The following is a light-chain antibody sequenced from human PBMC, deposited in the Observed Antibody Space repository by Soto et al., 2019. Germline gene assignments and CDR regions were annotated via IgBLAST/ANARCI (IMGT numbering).Light chain of an antibody. CDR1: QDIRID. CDR2: AAS. Sequence: ATQMTQSPSSMSASLGDRVTITCRASQDIRIDVSGYQQKPGKAPKLLIYAASSLQSGVPSRFSGSESGTDFALTISSLQPEDFETYYCLQDYSYPRTFGQGTKVEIK. CDR3: LQDYSYPRT. V-gene: IGKV1-6*01. J-gene: IGKJ1*01.